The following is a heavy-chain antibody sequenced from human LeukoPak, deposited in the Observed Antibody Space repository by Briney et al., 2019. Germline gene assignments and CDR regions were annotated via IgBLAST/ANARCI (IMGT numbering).Heavy chain of an antibody. CDR3: ARDSSMITFGGVIV. Sequence: SETLSLTCAVYGGSFSGYYWSWIRQPPGKGLEWIGYIYYSGSTYYNPSLRSRVTISVDTSKNQFSLKLSSVTAADTAVYYCARDSSMITFGGVIVWGQGTLVTVSS. J-gene: IGHJ4*02. CDR1: GGSFSGYY. V-gene: IGHV4-59*01. D-gene: IGHD3-16*02. CDR2: IYYSGST.